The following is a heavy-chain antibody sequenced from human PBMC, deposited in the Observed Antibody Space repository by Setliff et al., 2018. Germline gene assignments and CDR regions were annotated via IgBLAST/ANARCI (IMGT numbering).Heavy chain of an antibody. CDR3: AKHVPGYCSSTSCCGRDFDY. Sequence: PGGSLRLSCAASGFTFSGYGMHWVRQAPGKGLEWVAFIWYNGADKYYADSVKGRFTISRDNSQNTLHLQMDSLRPEDTAIYYCAKHVPGYCSSTSCCGRDFDYWGQGTLVTVSS. V-gene: IGHV3-30*02. J-gene: IGHJ4*02. CDR1: GFTFSGYG. D-gene: IGHD2-2*01. CDR2: IWYNGADK.